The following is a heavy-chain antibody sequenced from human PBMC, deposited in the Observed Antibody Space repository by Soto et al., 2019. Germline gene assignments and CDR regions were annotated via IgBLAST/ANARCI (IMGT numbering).Heavy chain of an antibody. CDR2: VFHSGNS. D-gene: IGHD3-3*01. J-gene: IGHJ6*02. V-gene: IGHV4-4*02. CDR3: ARRQRFDFWSSYSYSNHGLDV. Sequence: ETLSLTCAVSGGSVSSDNSWTWVRQPPGKSLEWIGEVFHSGNSNSNPSLKSRVTMSVDKSKNQFSLRLNSVTAADTAVYYCARRQRFDFWSSYSYSNHGLDVWGQGTKVTVSS. CDR1: GGSVSSDNS.